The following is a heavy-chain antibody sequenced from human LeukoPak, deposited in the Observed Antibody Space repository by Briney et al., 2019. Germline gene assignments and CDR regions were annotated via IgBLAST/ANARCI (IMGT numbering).Heavy chain of an antibody. Sequence: SETLSLTCTVSGGSISSYYWNWIRQPPGKGLEWIGYIYYSGSTNYNPSLKSRVTISVDTSKNQFSLKLSSVTAADTAVYYCARILRASYYYYYMDVWGKGTTVTISS. CDR3: ARILRASYYYYYMDV. CDR2: IYYSGST. CDR1: GGSISSYY. J-gene: IGHJ6*03. V-gene: IGHV4-59*01.